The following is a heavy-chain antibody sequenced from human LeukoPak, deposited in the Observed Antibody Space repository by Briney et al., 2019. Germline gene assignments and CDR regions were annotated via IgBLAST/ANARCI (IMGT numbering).Heavy chain of an antibody. CDR3: ARVRGSIAAAGTTRSGNFDY. CDR1: GYSISSGYY. V-gene: IGHV4-38-2*02. D-gene: IGHD6-13*01. CDR2: IYHSGST. Sequence: SETLSLTCTVSGYSISSGYYWGWIRQPPGKGLEWIGSIYHSGSTYYNPSLKSRVTISVDTSKNQFSLKLSSVTAADTAVYYCARVRGSIAAAGTTRSGNFDYWGQGTLVTVSS. J-gene: IGHJ4*02.